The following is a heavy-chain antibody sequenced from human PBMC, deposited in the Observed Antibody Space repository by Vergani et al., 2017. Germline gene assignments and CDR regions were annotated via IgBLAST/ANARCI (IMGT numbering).Heavy chain of an antibody. CDR1: GFTFSSYG. D-gene: IGHD5-18*01. J-gene: IGHJ5*02. V-gene: IGHV3-33*01. Sequence: QVQLVESGGGAVQPGRSLRLSCAASGFTFSSYGMHWVRQAPGKGLEWVAVIWYDGSNKYYADSVKGRFTISRDNSKNTLYLQMNSLRAEDTAVYYCARGEAMARTWGQGTLVTVSS. CDR2: IWYDGSNK. CDR3: ARGEAMART.